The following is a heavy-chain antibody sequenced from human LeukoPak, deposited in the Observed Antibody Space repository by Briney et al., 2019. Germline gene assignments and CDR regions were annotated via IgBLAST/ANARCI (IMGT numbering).Heavy chain of an antibody. CDR2: ISGSGGST. CDR3: AKHYCSSTSCGPLGAFDI. Sequence: GGSLRLSCAASGFTFSSYAMSWVRQAPGKGLEWVSAISGSGGSTYYADSVKGRFTISRDNSKNTLYLQMNSLRAEDTAVYYCAKHYCSSTSCGPLGAFDIWGQGTMVTVSS. CDR1: GFTFSSYA. J-gene: IGHJ3*02. V-gene: IGHV3-23*01. D-gene: IGHD2-2*01.